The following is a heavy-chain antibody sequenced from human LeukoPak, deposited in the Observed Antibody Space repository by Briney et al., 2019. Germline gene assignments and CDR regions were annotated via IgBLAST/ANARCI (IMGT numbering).Heavy chain of an antibody. V-gene: IGHV6-1*01. CDR2: TYYRSKWYN. CDR3: ARHDVHVAGEFGFDP. Sequence: SQTLSLTCAISGDSVSSNSAAWNWIRQSPSRGLEWLGRTYYRSKWYNDYAVSVKSRITINPDTSKNQFSLKLSSVTAADTAVYYCARHDVHVAGEFGFDPWGQGTLVTVSS. D-gene: IGHD6-19*01. CDR1: GDSVSSNSAA. J-gene: IGHJ5*02.